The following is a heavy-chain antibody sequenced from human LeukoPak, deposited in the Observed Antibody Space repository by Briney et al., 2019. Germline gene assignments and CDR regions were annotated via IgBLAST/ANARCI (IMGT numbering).Heavy chain of an antibody. CDR2: IYTSGSI. CDR3: ARDGCSGGSCYPYYFDY. V-gene: IGHV4-61*02. D-gene: IGHD2-15*01. CDR1: GGSISSGSYY. Sequence: SQTLSLTCTVSGGSISSGSYYWSWIRQPAGKGLEWIGRIYTSGSINYNPSLKSRVTISVDTSKNQFSLKLSSVTAADTAVYYCARDGCSGGSCYPYYFDYWGQGTLVTVSS. J-gene: IGHJ4*02.